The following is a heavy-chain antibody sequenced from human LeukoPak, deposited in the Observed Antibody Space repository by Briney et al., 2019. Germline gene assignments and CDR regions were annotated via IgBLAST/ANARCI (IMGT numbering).Heavy chain of an antibody. J-gene: IGHJ4*02. CDR2: IYYSGST. Sequence: SETLSLTCTVSGGCISNYYWIWIRQPPGKGLEWIGYIYYSGSTTYNPSLKSRVSISLDTAKNQFSLKLGSVTAADTAVYYCARIVPYNYGYVDYWGQGTLVTVSS. V-gene: IGHV4-59*01. D-gene: IGHD5-18*01. CDR1: GGCISNYY. CDR3: ARIVPYNYGYVDY.